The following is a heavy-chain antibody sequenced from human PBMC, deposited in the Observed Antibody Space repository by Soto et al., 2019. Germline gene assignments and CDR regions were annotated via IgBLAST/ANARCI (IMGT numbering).Heavy chain of an antibody. D-gene: IGHD2-15*01. J-gene: IGHJ4*02. CDR1: GGTFSSYA. CDR2: IIPIFGTA. Sequence: ASVKVSCKASGGTFSSYAISWVRQAPGQGLEWMGGIIPIFGTANYAQKFQGRVTITADESTSTAYMELSSLRSEDTAVYYCARVLRRDGYSSLDYWGQGTLVTVSS. V-gene: IGHV1-69*13. CDR3: ARVLRRDGYSSLDY.